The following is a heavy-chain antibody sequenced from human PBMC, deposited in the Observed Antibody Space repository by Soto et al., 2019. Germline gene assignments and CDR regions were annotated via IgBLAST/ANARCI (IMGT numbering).Heavy chain of an antibody. V-gene: IGHV3-23*01. J-gene: IGHJ4*02. CDR2: ISGGGGGT. Sequence: GGSLRLSCAASGFSFSSYDMTWVRQAPGKGLEWVSTISGGGGGTYFADSVKGRFTISRDNSKNTVHLQMDSLRAEDTAIYYCAKRGIFGANDYWGQGTLVTVSS. CDR1: GFSFSSYD. CDR3: AKRGIFGANDY. D-gene: IGHD3-3*01.